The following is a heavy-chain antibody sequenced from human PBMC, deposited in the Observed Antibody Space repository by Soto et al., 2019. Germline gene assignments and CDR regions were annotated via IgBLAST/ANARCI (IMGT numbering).Heavy chain of an antibody. CDR3: ARALEFRGGYSYGNHNWFDH. V-gene: IGHV1-69*06. Sequence: QVQLVQSGAEVKKPGSSVKVSCKASGGTFSSYAISWVRQAPGQGLEWMGGIIPIFGTANYAQKFQGRVTITADKSTSTAYMELSSLRSEDTAVYYCARALEFRGGYSYGNHNWFDHWGQGTLVTVSS. CDR1: GGTFSSYA. CDR2: IIPIFGTA. J-gene: IGHJ5*02. D-gene: IGHD5-18*01.